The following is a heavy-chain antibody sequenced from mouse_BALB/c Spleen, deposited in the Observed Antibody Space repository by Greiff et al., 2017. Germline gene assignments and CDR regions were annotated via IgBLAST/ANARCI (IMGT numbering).Heavy chain of an antibody. CDR3: ARVVYYGYYFAY. CDR1: GYTFTSYW. CDR2: INPSTGYT. Sequence: QVQLKQSGAELAKPGASVKMSCKASGYTFTSYWMHWVHQRPGQGLEWIGYINPSTGYTEYNQKFKDKATLTADKSSSTAYMQLSSLTSEDSAVYYCARVVYYGYYFAYWGQGTLVTVSA. J-gene: IGHJ3*01. D-gene: IGHD2-3*01. V-gene: IGHV1-7*01.